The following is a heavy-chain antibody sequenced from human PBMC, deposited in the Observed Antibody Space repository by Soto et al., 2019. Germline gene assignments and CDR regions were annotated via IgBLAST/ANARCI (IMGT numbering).Heavy chain of an antibody. Sequence: PWETLSLTCTVSGGSISSDTYHWGWIRQPPGKGLEWIGNVYYSGSTYYNPSLKSRVTISVDTSKNQFSLRLSSVTAADTAVYYCARRSTGSSSAWKRDYSFDYCGQRTLLTVSS. CDR3: ARRSTGSSSAWKRDYSFDY. CDR1: GGSISSDTYH. V-gene: IGHV4-39*01. CDR2: VYYSGST. D-gene: IGHD6-19*01. J-gene: IGHJ4*02.